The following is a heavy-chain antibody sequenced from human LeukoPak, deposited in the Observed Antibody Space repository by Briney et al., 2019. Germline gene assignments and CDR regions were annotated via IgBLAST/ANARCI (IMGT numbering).Heavy chain of an antibody. D-gene: IGHD5-12*01. CDR2: IYYSGST. V-gene: IGHV4-31*03. CDR3: ATKVAPSTHELDY. J-gene: IGHJ4*02. CDR1: GGSISSGGYY. Sequence: SETLSLTCTVSGGSISSGGYYWSWIRQHPGKGLERIGYIYYSGSTYYNPSLKSRVTISVDTSKNQFSLKLSSVTAADTAVYYCATKVAPSTHELDYWGQGTLVTVSS.